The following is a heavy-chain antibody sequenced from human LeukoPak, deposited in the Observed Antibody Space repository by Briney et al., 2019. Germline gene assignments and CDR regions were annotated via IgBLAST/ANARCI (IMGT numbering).Heavy chain of an antibody. CDR3: VRHWWDFGLLKAHFDP. CDR1: GGSISTDSYY. Sequence: LSETLSLTCAVSGGSISTDSYYWGWIRQPPGKGLEWIGNIWRSGSTYYNPSLKTRVTVSLDKSKNQFSLNLSSVTAADTAVYYCVRHWWDFGLLKAHFDPWGQGTLVTVSS. D-gene: IGHD3/OR15-3a*01. J-gene: IGHJ5*02. CDR2: IWRSGST. V-gene: IGHV4-39*01.